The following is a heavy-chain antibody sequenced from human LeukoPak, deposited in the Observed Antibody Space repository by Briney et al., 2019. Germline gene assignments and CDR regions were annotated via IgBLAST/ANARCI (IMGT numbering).Heavy chain of an antibody. CDR1: GFTFSNCA. V-gene: IGHV3-23*01. D-gene: IGHD2/OR15-2a*01. J-gene: IGHJ4*02. CDR2: ISGSGSST. CDR3: AKSCNSGNCYYNY. Sequence: GSLRLSCAASGFTFSNCAMSWVRQAPEKGLEWVSGISGSGSSTYYADSVKGRFTISRDNSENTLSLQMNSLRADDTAIYYCAKSCNSGNCYYNYWGQGTLVTVSS.